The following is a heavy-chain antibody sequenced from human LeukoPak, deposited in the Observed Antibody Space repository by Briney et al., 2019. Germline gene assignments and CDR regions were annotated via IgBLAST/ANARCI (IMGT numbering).Heavy chain of an antibody. CDR3: AKASAMIVVVSKHFDY. D-gene: IGHD3-22*01. J-gene: IGHJ4*02. CDR1: GFTFDDYG. V-gene: IGHV3-20*04. CDR2: INWNGGST. Sequence: GGSLRLSCAASGFTFDDYGMSWVRQAPGKGLEWVSGINWNGGSTGYADSVKGRFTISRDNSKNTLYLQMNSLRAEDTAVYYCAKASAMIVVVSKHFDYWGQGTLVTVSS.